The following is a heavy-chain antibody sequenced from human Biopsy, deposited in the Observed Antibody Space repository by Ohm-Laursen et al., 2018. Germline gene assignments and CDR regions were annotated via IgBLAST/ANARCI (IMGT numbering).Heavy chain of an antibody. CDR2: IPNSGNT. Sequence: SETLSLTCPVSGDSINSSYWSWIRQPPGKGLEWIGFIPNSGNTNYNPSLKSRVTISVDTSKNQISLKLGSVTVADTAVFYCARRGSGGRSFDYWGQGSLVTVSS. CDR3: ARRGSGGRSFDY. D-gene: IGHD2-15*01. CDR1: GDSINSSY. V-gene: IGHV4-59*08. J-gene: IGHJ4*02.